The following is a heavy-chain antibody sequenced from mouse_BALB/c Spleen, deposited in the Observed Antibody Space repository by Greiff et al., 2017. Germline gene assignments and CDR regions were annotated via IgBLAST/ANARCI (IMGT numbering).Heavy chain of an antibody. Sequence: VKLVESGPGLVAPSQSLSITCTVSGFSLTSYGVHWVRQPPGKGLEWLGVIWAGGSTNYNSALMSRLSISKDNSKSQVFLKMNSLQTDDTAMYYCARDPSYYRYDGYFDVWGAGTTVTVSS. V-gene: IGHV2-9*02. D-gene: IGHD2-14*01. J-gene: IGHJ1*01. CDR1: GFSLTSYG. CDR2: IWAGGST. CDR3: ARDPSYYRYDGYFDV.